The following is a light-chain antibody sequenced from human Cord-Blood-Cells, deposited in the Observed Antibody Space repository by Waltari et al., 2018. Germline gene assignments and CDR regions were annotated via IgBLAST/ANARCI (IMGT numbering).Light chain of an antibody. Sequence: QSVLTQPPSASGTPGQRVTISCSGRRSNIGSNTVNWYQQLPGTAPKLLIYSNNQRPSGVPDRFSGSKSGTSASLAISGLQSEDEADYYCAAWDDSLNGWVFGGGTELTVL. V-gene: IGLV1-44*01. CDR1: RSNIGSNT. CDR2: SNN. J-gene: IGLJ3*02. CDR3: AAWDDSLNGWV.